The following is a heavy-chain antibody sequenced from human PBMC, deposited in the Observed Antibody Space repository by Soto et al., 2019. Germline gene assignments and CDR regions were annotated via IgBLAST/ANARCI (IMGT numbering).Heavy chain of an antibody. D-gene: IGHD2-2*01. CDR3: AVTVVVPAASGEDYYGMDV. Sequence: LTWVRQAPGQGLEWMGGIIPIFGTANYAQKFQGRVTITADESTSTAYMELSSLRSEDTAVYYCAVTVVVPAASGEDYYGMDVWGQGTTVTVSS. CDR2: IIPIFGTA. V-gene: IGHV1-69*01. J-gene: IGHJ6*02.